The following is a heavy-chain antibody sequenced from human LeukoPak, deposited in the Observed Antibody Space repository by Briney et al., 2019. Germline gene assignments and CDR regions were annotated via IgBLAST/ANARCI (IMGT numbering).Heavy chain of an antibody. CDR2: INSDGSEG. J-gene: IGHJ3*01. D-gene: IGHD6-6*01. CDR1: GFTLSGFW. V-gene: IGHV3-7*03. CDR3: ARSSYSSPSSV. Sequence: PGGSLRLSCAVSGFTLSGFWMSWSRQAPGKGLEWVASINSDGSEGYYADVVKGRFTISRDNAKNSLYLQINSLRAEDTAVYYCARSSYSSPSSVWGQGTMVTVSS.